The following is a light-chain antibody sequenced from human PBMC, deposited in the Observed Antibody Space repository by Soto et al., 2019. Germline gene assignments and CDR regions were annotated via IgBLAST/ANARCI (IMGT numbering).Light chain of an antibody. CDR1: LTIGDS. V-gene: IGKV1-33*01. Sequence: TITCPSSLTIGDSLSCFQPKAGKAPKLLIYAASALETGVPSRFSGSGSGTDFTFTIHSLQPEDIATYYCQQYDNPPLTFGGGTKVDIK. CDR3: QQYDNPPLT. J-gene: IGKJ4*01. CDR2: AAS.